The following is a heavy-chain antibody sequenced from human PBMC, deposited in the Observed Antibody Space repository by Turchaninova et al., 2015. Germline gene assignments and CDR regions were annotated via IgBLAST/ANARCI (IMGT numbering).Heavy chain of an antibody. J-gene: IGHJ4*02. CDR3: ARDVYGLYSSGWLDY. V-gene: IGHV3-33*01. CDR1: GVTFRSYV. D-gene: IGHD6-19*01. Sequence: VQLVESGGGVVPPGGSRRLTCSGAGVTFRSYVVPWGRQAAGKGLEWVAVKWYDGSNKYYADSVKGRFTISRDNSKNTLYLQMNSLRAEDTAVYYCARDVYGLYSSGWLDYWGQGTLVTVSS. CDR2: KWYDGSNK.